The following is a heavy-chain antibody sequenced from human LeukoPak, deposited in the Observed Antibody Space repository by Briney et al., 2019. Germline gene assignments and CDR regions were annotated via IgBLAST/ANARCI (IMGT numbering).Heavy chain of an antibody. CDR3: ARGHGLYCSSTSCYPFDY. CDR2: INHSGST. CDR1: GGSISSSSYY. Sequence: SETLSLTCTVSGGSISSSSYYWGWIRQPPGKGLEWIGEINHSGSTNYNPSLKSRVTISVDTSKNQFSLKLSSVTAADTAVYYCARGHGLYCSSTSCYPFDYWGQGTLVTVSS. J-gene: IGHJ4*02. D-gene: IGHD2-2*01. V-gene: IGHV4-39*07.